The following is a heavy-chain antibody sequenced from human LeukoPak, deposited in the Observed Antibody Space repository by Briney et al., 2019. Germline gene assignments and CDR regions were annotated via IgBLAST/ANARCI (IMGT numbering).Heavy chain of an antibody. D-gene: IGHD3-22*01. Sequence: PSETLSLTCAVYGGSFSGYYWSWIRQPPGKGLEWIGEINHSGSTNYNPSLKSRVTISVDTSKNQFSLKLSSVTAADTAVYYCARGSSAQRYWGQGTLVTVSS. CDR1: GGSFSGYY. J-gene: IGHJ4*02. CDR2: INHSGST. V-gene: IGHV4-34*01. CDR3: ARGSSAQRY.